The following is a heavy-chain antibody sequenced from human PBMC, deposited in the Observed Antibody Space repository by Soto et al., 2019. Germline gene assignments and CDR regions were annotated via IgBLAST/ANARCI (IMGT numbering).Heavy chain of an antibody. J-gene: IGHJ4*02. CDR1: GFTFSSYS. V-gene: IGHV3-21*01. CDR2: ISSSSSYI. Sequence: GGSLRLSCAASGFTFSSYSMNWVRQAPGKGLEWVSSISSSSSYIYYADSVKGRFTISRDNAKNSLYLQMNSLRAEDTAVYYCARDLYYYDSSGPLGYWGQGTLVTVSS. CDR3: ARDLYYYDSSGPLGY. D-gene: IGHD3-22*01.